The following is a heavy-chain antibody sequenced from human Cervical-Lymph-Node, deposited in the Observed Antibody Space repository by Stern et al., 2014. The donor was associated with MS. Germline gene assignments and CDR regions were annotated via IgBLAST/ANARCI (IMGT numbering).Heavy chain of an antibody. D-gene: IGHD5-24*01. CDR1: GGSISGYD. CDR3: ARSRDAYSPLTY. J-gene: IGHJ4*02. CDR2: IYYSGST. Sequence: QVRLVESGPGLVKPSETLSLTCTVSGGSISGYDCRWIRQPPGKGLEWIGHIYYSGSTNYIPSLKSRVTISIDTPKNQFSLKLSSVTAADTAVYYCARSRDAYSPLTYWGQGIPVTVSS. V-gene: IGHV4-59*01.